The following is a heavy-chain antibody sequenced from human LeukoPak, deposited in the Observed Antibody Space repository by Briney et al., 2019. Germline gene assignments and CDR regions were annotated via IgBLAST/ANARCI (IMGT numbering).Heavy chain of an antibody. D-gene: IGHD4-17*01. V-gene: IGHV3-74*01. CDR1: GFTFSSYW. CDR3: ARVVTTGYYSYYGMDV. J-gene: IGHJ6*02. Sequence: GGSLRLSCAASGFTFSSYWMHWVRQAPGKGLVWVSRINSDGGSTSYADSVKGRFTISRDNAKNTLYLQMNSLRAEDTAVYYCARVVTTGYYSYYGMDVWGQGTTVTVSS. CDR2: INSDGGST.